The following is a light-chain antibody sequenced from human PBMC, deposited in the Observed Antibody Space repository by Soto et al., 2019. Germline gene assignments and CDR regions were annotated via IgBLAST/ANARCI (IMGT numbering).Light chain of an antibody. V-gene: IGLV2-23*01. J-gene: IGLJ3*02. CDR3: CSYAVSSTRV. CDR2: EGS. Sequence: QSALTQPASVSGSPGQSITISCTGTSGDVGSYNLVSWYQHHPGKAPKLMIYEGSKRPSGVSNRFSGSKSGNTASLTISGLQAADEADYYCCSYAVSSTRVFGGGTKVTVL. CDR1: SGDVGSYNL.